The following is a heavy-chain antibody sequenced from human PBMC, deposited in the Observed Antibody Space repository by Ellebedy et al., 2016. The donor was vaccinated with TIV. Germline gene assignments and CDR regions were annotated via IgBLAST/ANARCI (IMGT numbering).Heavy chain of an antibody. Sequence: SETLSLXXTVSGGSISSYYWSWIRQPPGKGLEWIGYIYYSGSTNYNPSLKSRVTISVDTSKNQFSLKLSSVTAADTAVYYCARGARGVGARTFDYWGQGTLVTVSS. J-gene: IGHJ4*02. CDR2: IYYSGST. CDR3: ARGARGVGARTFDY. CDR1: GGSISSYY. D-gene: IGHD1-26*01. V-gene: IGHV4-59*01.